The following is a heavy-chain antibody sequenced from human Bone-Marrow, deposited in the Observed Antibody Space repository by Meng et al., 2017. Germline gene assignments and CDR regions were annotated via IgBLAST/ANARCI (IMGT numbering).Heavy chain of an antibody. V-gene: IGHV3-15*01. CDR1: GFIFIDAA. CDR2: IKSKPDGVTT. J-gene: IGHJ4*02. D-gene: IGHD3/OR15-3a*01. Sequence: VEPVGAGGGVVKPGVPLSLTCNGSGFIFIDAASTWPRQVPGKGLEWFSHIKSKPDGVTTDYSAPVKGRFHISRDDSKNTMYLQMNSLKTEDTAVYYCTGHIDYWGRGTLVTVSS. CDR3: TGHIDY.